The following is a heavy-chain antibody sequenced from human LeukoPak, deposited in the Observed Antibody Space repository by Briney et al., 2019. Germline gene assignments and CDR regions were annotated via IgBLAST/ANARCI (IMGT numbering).Heavy chain of an antibody. CDR1: GFTFSNYS. Sequence: GGSLRLSCAASGFTFSNYSMNWVRQAPGKGLEWVSSISSSSSYIYYADSVKGRFTISRDNAKNSLYLQMNSLRAEDTAVYYCARVAFVAYCGGDCYSSDQYYYYMDVWGKGTTVTVSS. D-gene: IGHD2-21*02. CDR3: ARVAFVAYCGGDCYSSDQYYYYMDV. J-gene: IGHJ6*03. V-gene: IGHV3-21*01. CDR2: ISSSSSYI.